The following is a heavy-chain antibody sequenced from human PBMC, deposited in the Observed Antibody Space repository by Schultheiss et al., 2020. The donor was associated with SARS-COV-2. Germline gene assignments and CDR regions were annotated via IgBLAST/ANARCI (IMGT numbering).Heavy chain of an antibody. CDR3: AIDLGYCSGGSCYSEGFDY. CDR1: GDSVSSNSAA. V-gene: IGHV6-1*01. D-gene: IGHD2-15*01. CDR2: TYYRSKWYN. Sequence: SQTLSLTCAISGDSVSSNSAAWNWIRQSPSRGLEWLGRTYYRSKWYNDYAVSVKSRITINPDTSKNRFSLQLNSVTPEDTAVYYCAIDLGYCSGGSCYSEGFDYWGQGTLVTVSS. J-gene: IGHJ4*02.